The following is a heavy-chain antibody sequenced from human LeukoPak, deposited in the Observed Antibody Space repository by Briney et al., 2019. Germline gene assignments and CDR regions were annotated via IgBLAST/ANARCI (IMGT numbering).Heavy chain of an antibody. CDR1: GFTFTDYA. J-gene: IGHJ4*02. Sequence: GGSLRLSCAASGFTFTDYAMHWVRQAPGKGLEWVAFISYDGTNTYFADSVKGRFTISRDNAKNSLYLQMNSLRAEDTAVYYCARVADSSGYYLHSIDYWGQGTLVTVSS. V-gene: IGHV3-30*04. D-gene: IGHD3-22*01. CDR3: ARVADSSGYYLHSIDY. CDR2: ISYDGTNT.